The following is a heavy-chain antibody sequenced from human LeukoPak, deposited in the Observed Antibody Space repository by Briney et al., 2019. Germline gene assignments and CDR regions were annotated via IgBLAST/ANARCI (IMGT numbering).Heavy chain of an antibody. CDR3: AKYISDSGAYYAFDY. D-gene: IGHD3-10*01. J-gene: IGHJ4*02. CDR2: ITASGTTT. Sequence: GGSLRLSCAASGFTFSKYAMTWVRQAPGKGLEWVSAITASGTTTYYADSVKGRFTISRDDSKDTLSLQMDSLSAEGTALYYCAKYISDSGAYYAFDYWGQGTLVTVSS. V-gene: IGHV3-23*01. CDR1: GFTFSKYA.